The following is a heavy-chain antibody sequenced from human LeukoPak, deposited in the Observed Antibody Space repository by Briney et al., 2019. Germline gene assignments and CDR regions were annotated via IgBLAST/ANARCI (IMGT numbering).Heavy chain of an antibody. D-gene: IGHD6-13*01. CDR2: IRYDGSNK. J-gene: IGHJ4*02. CDR1: GFTFSSYG. CDR3: AKDRYSSNGEAI. Sequence: GGSLRLSCAASGFTFSSYGMHWVRQAPGKGLEWVAFIRYDGSNKYYADSVKGRFTISRDNSKNTLYLQMNSLRAEDTAVYYCAKDRYSSNGEAIWGQGTLVTVSS. V-gene: IGHV3-30*02.